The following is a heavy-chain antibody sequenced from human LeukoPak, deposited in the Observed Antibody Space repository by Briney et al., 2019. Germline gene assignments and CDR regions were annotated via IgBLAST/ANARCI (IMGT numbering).Heavy chain of an antibody. D-gene: IGHD6-19*01. CDR2: MHTSGST. CDR3: ARIYSRGWSLDY. V-gene: IGHV4-4*07. Sequence: PSETLSLTCTVSGGSISSYYWTWIRQSAGKGLEWIGRMHTSGSTKYSPSFESRVTMSGDASKNQFSLRLNSVTAADTAIYYCARIYSRGWSLDYWGPGTLVTVSS. CDR1: GGSISSYY. J-gene: IGHJ4*02.